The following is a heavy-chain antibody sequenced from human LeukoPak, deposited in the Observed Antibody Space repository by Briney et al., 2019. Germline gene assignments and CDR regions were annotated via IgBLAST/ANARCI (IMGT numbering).Heavy chain of an antibody. V-gene: IGHV4-34*01. CDR1: GGSFSGYY. J-gene: IGHJ5*02. CDR3: ARAGRSRRFDP. Sequence: SETLSLTCAVYGGSFSGYYWSWIRQPPGKGLEWIGEINHSGSTNYNPSLKSRVTISVDTSKNQFSLKLSSVTAADTAVYYCARAGRSRRFDPWGQGTLVTVSS. D-gene: IGHD6-13*01. CDR2: INHSGST.